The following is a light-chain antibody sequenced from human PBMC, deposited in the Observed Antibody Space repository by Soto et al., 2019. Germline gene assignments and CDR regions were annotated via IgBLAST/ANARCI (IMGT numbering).Light chain of an antibody. CDR1: QSVNSAY. Sequence: EIVLTQSPGTLSLSPGERATLSCRTSQSVNSAYLAWYQQKPGQAPRLLIYGASNRATGIPDRFSGSGSGTDFTLTISRLEPEDFAVYYCQHYGKSPVTFGGGTKVAI. CDR2: GAS. CDR3: QHYGKSPVT. V-gene: IGKV3-20*01. J-gene: IGKJ4*01.